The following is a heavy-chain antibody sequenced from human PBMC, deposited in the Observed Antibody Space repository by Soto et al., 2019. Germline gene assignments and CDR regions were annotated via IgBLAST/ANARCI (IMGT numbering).Heavy chain of an antibody. CDR1: GYTFTGYY. Sequence: ASVKVSCKATGYTFTGYYMHWVRQAPGQGLEWMGWINPNSGGTNYAQKFQGRVTMTRDTSISTAYMELSRLRSDDTAVYYCARAHPIVVVPAAIYYYYGMDVWGQGTTVTVSS. J-gene: IGHJ6*02. CDR3: ARAHPIVVVPAAIYYYYGMDV. V-gene: IGHV1-2*02. D-gene: IGHD2-2*01. CDR2: INPNSGGT.